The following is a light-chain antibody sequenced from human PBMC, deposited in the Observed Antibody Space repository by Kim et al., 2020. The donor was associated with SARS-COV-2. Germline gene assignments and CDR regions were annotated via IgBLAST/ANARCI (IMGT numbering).Light chain of an antibody. CDR3: QQYYNYAWT. J-gene: IGKJ1*01. CDR1: QNIGDW. CDR2: RAS. Sequence: DIQVTQSPSTLSASVGDRVTITCRASQNIGDWLAWYQQKADKVPNLLVYRASTLQTGVPSRFSGSGSGTDFTFIIDNLQPDDFATYYCQQYYNYAWTFGLGTKVDVK. V-gene: IGKV1-5*03.